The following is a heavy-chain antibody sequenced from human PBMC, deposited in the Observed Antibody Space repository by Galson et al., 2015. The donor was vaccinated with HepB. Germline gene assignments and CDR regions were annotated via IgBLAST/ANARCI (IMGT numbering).Heavy chain of an antibody. Sequence: SLRLSCAASGFTFGGSGIGWVRQASGKGPEWVGCIRSKTDNYTTSYVLSVKGSFTISRDESKNMAYLHMKSPKIEDAAVYYCLRLGDFSGYSGRWGQGTLVIVSS. D-gene: IGHD5-12*01. J-gene: IGHJ4*02. CDR3: LRLGDFSGYSGR. CDR1: GFTFGGSG. CDR2: IRSKTDNYTT. V-gene: IGHV3-73*01.